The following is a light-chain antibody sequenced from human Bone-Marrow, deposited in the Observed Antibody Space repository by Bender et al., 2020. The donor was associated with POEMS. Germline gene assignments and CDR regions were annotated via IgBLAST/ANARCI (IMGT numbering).Light chain of an antibody. V-gene: IGLV2-23*01. CDR2: ADN. CDR3: CSYAGSNTWM. CDR1: SSDVGGYNF. Sequence: QSALTQPASVSGSPGQSITISCTGTSSDVGGYNFASWYQQHPGKAPKLMFFADNKRPSGVSPRFSASKSGNTASLTISGLQAEDEADYYCCSYAGSNTWMFGGGTRLTVL. J-gene: IGLJ7*01.